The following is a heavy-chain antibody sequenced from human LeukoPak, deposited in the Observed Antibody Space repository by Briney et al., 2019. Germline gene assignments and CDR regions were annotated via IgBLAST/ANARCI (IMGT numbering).Heavy chain of an antibody. CDR3: ATCAGYYYYYYMDV. CDR1: GYTFTSYY. CDR2: INPSGGST. Sequence: GASVKVSCKASGYTFTSYYMHWVRQAPGQGLEWMGIINPSGGSTSYAQKFQGRVTITADESTSTAYMELSSLRSEDTAVYYCATCAGYYYYYYMDVWGKGTTVTVSS. J-gene: IGHJ6*03. V-gene: IGHV1-46*01.